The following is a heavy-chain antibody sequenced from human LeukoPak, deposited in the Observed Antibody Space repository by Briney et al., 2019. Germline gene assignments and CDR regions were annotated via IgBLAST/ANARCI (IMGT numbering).Heavy chain of an antibody. CDR1: GGTFSSYA. V-gene: IGHV1-69*04. D-gene: IGHD5-18*01. J-gene: IGHJ4*02. Sequence: ASVKVSCKASGGTFSSYAISWVRQTPGQGLEWMGRIIPILGIANYAQKFQGRVTITADKSTSTAYMELSSLRSEDTAVYYCARLRPGESYSSPLDYWGQGPLVTVPS. CDR3: ARLRPGESYSSPLDY. CDR2: IIPILGIA.